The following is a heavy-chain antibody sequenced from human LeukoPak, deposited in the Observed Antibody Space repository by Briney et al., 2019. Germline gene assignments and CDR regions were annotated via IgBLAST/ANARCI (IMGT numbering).Heavy chain of an antibody. V-gene: IGHV4-59*08. J-gene: IGHJ4*02. CDR2: IYYSGST. Sequence: PSETLCLTCTVSGGSISSYYWSWIRQPPGKGLEWIGYIYYSGSTNYNPSLKSRVTISVDTSKNQFSLKLSSVTAADTAVYYCARHSRLGTIDYWGQGTLVTVSS. D-gene: IGHD1-1*01. CDR1: GGSISSYY. CDR3: ARHSRLGTIDY.